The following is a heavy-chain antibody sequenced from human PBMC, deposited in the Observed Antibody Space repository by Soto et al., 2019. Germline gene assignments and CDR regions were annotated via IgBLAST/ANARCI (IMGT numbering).Heavy chain of an antibody. CDR1: GGTFSSYA. CDR3: ARGRYYYGSGSYYNFPFDY. J-gene: IGHJ4*02. V-gene: IGHV1-69*13. D-gene: IGHD3-10*01. CDR2: IIPIFGTA. Sequence: GASSEVSCKASGGTFSSYAISWVRQAPGQGLEWMGGIIPIFGTANYAQKFQGRVTITADESTSTAYMELSSLRSEDTAVYYCARGRYYYGSGSYYNFPFDYWGQGTLVTVSS.